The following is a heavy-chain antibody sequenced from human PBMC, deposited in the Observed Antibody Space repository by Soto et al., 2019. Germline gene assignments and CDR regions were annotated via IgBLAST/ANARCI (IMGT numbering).Heavy chain of an antibody. CDR3: ARSDWLLRVVGMDV. CDR1: GFTFDDYT. Sequence: GGSLRLSCAASGFTFDDYTMHWVRQAPGKGLEWVSLISWDGGSTYYADSVKGRFTISRDNSKNTLYLQMNSLRAEDTAVYYCARSDWLLRVVGMDVWGQGTTVTVSS. CDR2: ISWDGGST. D-gene: IGHD3-9*01. V-gene: IGHV3-43*01. J-gene: IGHJ6*02.